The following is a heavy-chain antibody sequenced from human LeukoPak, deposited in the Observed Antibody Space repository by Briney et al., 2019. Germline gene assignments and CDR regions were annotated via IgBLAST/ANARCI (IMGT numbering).Heavy chain of an antibody. CDR3: ARDRATYQWLEEGNWFDP. CDR1: GYTFTSYY. Sequence: GASVKVSCKASGYTFTSYYMHWVRQAPGQGLEWMGIINPSGGSTSYAQKFQGRVTMTRDMSTSTVYMELSSLRSEDTAVYYCARDRATYQWLEEGNWFDPRGQGTLVTVSS. V-gene: IGHV1-46*01. J-gene: IGHJ5*02. CDR2: INPSGGST. D-gene: IGHD6-19*01.